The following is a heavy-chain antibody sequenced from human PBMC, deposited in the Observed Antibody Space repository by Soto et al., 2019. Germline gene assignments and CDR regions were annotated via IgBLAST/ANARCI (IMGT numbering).Heavy chain of an antibody. V-gene: IGHV3-23*01. CDR3: ARDSGCSYGFDY. CDR1: GFTFSSYS. CDR2: ISGSGVST. D-gene: IGHD5-18*01. J-gene: IGHJ4*02. Sequence: GGSLRLSGAACGFTFSSYSSSWVRQAPWKGLEWVSAISGSGVSTYYADSVKGRFTISRDNSKNTLYLQMNSLRAEDTAVYYCARDSGCSYGFDYLGQGTLVAFSS.